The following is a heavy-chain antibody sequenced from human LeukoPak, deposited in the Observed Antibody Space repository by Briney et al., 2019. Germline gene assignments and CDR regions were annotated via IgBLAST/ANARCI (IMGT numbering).Heavy chain of an antibody. CDR1: GGSISSRSYF. J-gene: IGHJ4*02. D-gene: IGHD3-9*01. V-gene: IGHV4-39*02. CDR2: IYYNGSS. Sequence: SETLSLTCTASGGSISSRSYFWGWIRQPPGKGLEWIGSIYYNGSSYYNPSLRSRVTMSVDTSKNHFSLKLNSVTAADTAVFYCARLSLTGEAGSGYIDFWGQGAQVTVSS. CDR3: ARLSLTGEAGSGYIDF.